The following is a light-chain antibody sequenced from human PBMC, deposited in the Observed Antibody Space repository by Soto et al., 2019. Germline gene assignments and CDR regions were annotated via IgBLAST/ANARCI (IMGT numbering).Light chain of an antibody. CDR2: DNN. J-gene: IGLJ3*02. Sequence: QSVLTQPPSVSAAPGQRVTISCSGSSSNVGHSYVSWYQHLPGTTPKLLIFDNNNRPSGIPDRLTGSKSGTSATLAITVLQTGDGADYCCGTWDTSLNALVFGGGTKLTVL. CDR3: GTWDTSLNALV. CDR1: SSNVGHSY. V-gene: IGLV1-51*01.